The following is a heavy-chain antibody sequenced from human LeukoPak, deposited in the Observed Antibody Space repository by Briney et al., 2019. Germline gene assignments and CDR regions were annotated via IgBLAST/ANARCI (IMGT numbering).Heavy chain of an antibody. J-gene: IGHJ4*02. CDR2: ISSGGGTT. V-gene: IGHV3-23*01. CDR3: AKDPGGSWDY. D-gene: IGHD2-8*02. CDR1: GFTFSSYA. Sequence: GGSLRLSCAASGFTFSSYAMTWVREAPGKGLEWVSSISSGGGTTYYADSVKGRFTISRDNSKNTLYLQMNSLRAEDTAVYYCAKDPGGSWDYWGQGALVTVSS.